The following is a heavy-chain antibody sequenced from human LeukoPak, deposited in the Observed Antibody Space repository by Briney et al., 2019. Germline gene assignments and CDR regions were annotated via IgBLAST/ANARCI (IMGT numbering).Heavy chain of an antibody. CDR1: GYTFTGYY. V-gene: IGHV1-2*02. J-gene: IGHJ5*02. Sequence: GASVKVSCKASGYTFTGYYMHGVRQAPGQGLEWMGWINPNSGGTNYAQKFQGRVTMTRDTSISTAYMELSRLRSDDTAVYYCARVATVTTRAWFDPWGQGTLVTVSS. CDR2: INPNSGGT. D-gene: IGHD4-17*01. CDR3: ARVATVTTRAWFDP.